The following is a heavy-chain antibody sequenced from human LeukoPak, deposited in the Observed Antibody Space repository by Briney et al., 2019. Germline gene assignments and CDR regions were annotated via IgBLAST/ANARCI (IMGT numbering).Heavy chain of an antibody. J-gene: IGHJ3*02. CDR2: IYSGGST. V-gene: IGHV3-66*01. Sequence: PGGSLRLSCAASGFTVSSNYMSWVRQAPGKGLEWVSVIYSGGSTYYADSVKGRFTISRDNSKNTLYLQMNSLRAEDTAVYYCARDRGYDILTGYYNGAFDIWGQGTMVTVSS. D-gene: IGHD3-9*01. CDR3: ARDRGYDILTGYYNGAFDI. CDR1: GFTVSSNY.